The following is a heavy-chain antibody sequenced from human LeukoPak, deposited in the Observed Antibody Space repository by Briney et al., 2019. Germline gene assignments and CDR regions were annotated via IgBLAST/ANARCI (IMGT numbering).Heavy chain of an antibody. V-gene: IGHV3-33*01. J-gene: IGHJ4*02. CDR2: IWYDGSNK. Sequence: GGSLRLSCAASGFTFSSYGMHWVRQAPGKGLEWVAVIWYDGSNKYYADSVKGRFTISRDNSKNTLYLQMNSLRAEDTAVYYCARGILQRQSLDYWGQGTLVTVSS. CDR1: GFTFSSYG. D-gene: IGHD4-11*01. CDR3: ARGILQRQSLDY.